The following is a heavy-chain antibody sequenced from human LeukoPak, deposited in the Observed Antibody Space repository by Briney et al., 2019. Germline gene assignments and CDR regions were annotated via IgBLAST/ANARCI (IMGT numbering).Heavy chain of an antibody. CDR2: INPSGGST. CDR3: ARGVGDYGSRYYFDY. Sequence: ASVKVSCKASGYTFTSYYMHWVRQAHGQGLEWVGIINPSGGSTSYAQKFQGRVTMTRDTSTSTVYMELSSLRSEDTAVYYCARGVGDYGSRYYFDYWGQGTLVTVSS. D-gene: IGHD4-17*01. V-gene: IGHV1-46*01. CDR1: GYTFTSYY. J-gene: IGHJ4*02.